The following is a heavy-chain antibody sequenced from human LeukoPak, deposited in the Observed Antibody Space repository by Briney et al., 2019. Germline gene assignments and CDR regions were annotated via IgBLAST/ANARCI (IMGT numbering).Heavy chain of an antibody. Sequence: PGGSLRLSCAPSGFTFSSYAMSWVRPAPGKGLEWVSAISISGENTYYTDSVKGRFTISRDTSRNTLYLQMHRQRAEDTAVYNCARLISTSSTRFSDYWGQGTLVTVSS. CDR1: GFTFSSYA. V-gene: IGHV3-23*01. CDR2: ISISGENT. D-gene: IGHD3-3*02. CDR3: ARLISTSSTRFSDY. J-gene: IGHJ4*02.